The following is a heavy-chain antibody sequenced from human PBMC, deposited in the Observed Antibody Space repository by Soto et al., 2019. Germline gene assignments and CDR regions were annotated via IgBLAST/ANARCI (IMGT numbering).Heavy chain of an antibody. V-gene: IGHV3-7*01. CDR3: ARVGVTIRDYYYYYMDV. CDR2: IKHDGSQK. CDR1: GFTFSSYW. Sequence: GGSLRLSCAASGFTFSSYWMSWVRQAPGKGLEWVANIKHDGSQKYCVDSMKGRFTISRDNAENSLYLQMNSLRAEDTAVYYCARVGVTIRDYYYYYMDVWGKGTTVTVSS. J-gene: IGHJ6*03. D-gene: IGHD2-8*01.